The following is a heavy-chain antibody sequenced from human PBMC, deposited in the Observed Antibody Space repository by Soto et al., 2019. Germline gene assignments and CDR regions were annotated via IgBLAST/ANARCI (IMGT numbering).Heavy chain of an antibody. CDR1: GGTFSSYA. CDR3: ARVEVNWFDP. Sequence: GASVKVSCKASGGTFSSYAISWVRQAPGQGLEWMGGIIPIFGTANYAQKFQGRVTITADESTSTAYMELSSLRSEDTAVYYCARVEVNWFDPWGQGTLVTVSS. D-gene: IGHD3-3*01. J-gene: IGHJ5*02. CDR2: IIPIFGTA. V-gene: IGHV1-69*13.